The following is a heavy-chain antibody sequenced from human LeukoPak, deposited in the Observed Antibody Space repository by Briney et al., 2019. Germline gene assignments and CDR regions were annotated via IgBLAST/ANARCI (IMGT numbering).Heavy chain of an antibody. J-gene: IGHJ4*02. CDR3: AKDVEQIWIHYFDY. CDR1: GFMFSNYG. D-gene: IGHD5-18*01. CDR2: IRYDGINK. Sequence: GGSLRLSCAASGFMFSNYGMHWVRQAPGKGLEWVAFIRYDGINKYYADSVKGRFTISGDYSKNTLYLQMNSLRAEDTAVYYCAKDVEQIWIHYFDYWGQGTLVTVSS. V-gene: IGHV3-30*02.